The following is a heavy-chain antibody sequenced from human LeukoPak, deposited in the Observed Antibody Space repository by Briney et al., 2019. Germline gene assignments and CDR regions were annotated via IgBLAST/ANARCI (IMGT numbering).Heavy chain of an antibody. J-gene: IGHJ4*02. V-gene: IGHV4-30-4*01. Sequence: PSQTLSLTCTVSGVSISSGDYYWSWIRQPPGKGLEWIGYIYYSGSTYYNPSLKSRVTISVDTSKNQFSLKLSSVTAADTAVYYCARSYCGSDCSSGGGIVDYWGQGTLVTVSS. CDR2: IYYSGST. CDR1: GVSISSGDYY. D-gene: IGHD2-21*02. CDR3: ARSYCGSDCSSGGGIVDY.